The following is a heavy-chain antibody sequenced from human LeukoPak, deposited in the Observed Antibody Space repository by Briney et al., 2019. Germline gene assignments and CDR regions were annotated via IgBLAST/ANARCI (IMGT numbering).Heavy chain of an antibody. Sequence: GSLRLSCAASGFTFSSYWMSWVRQAPGKGLEWVANIKQDGSEKYYVDSVKGRFTISRDNAKNSLYLQMNSLRAEDTAVYYCARETRNSAMVRDYYFDYWGQGTLVTVSS. CDR3: ARETRNSAMVRDYYFDY. D-gene: IGHD3-10*01. V-gene: IGHV3-7*01. CDR1: GFTFSSYW. CDR2: IKQDGSEK. J-gene: IGHJ4*02.